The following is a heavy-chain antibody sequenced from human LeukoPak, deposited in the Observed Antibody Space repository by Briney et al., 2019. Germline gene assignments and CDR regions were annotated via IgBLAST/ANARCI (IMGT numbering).Heavy chain of an antibody. Sequence: PGGSLRLSCAASGFTFSSYAMSWVRQAPGKGLEWVSAISGSGGSTYYADSVKGRFTISRDNSKNTLYLQMNSLRAEDTAVYYCAKEHEPYYYDSGGYDYWGQGTLVTVSS. V-gene: IGHV3-23*01. D-gene: IGHD3-22*01. J-gene: IGHJ4*02. CDR3: AKEHEPYYYDSGGYDY. CDR1: GFTFSSYA. CDR2: ISGSGGST.